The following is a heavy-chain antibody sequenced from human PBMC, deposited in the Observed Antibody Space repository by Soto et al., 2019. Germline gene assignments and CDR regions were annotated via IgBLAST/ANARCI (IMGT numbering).Heavy chain of an antibody. V-gene: IGHV4-34*01. CDR2: INHSGST. CDR1: GGSFSGYY. J-gene: IGHJ5*02. Sequence: QVQLQQWGAGLLKPSETLSLTCAVYGGSFSGYYWSWIRQPPGKGLEWIGEINHSGSTNYNPSLKSRVTISVATSKNQFSLKLSSVTAADTAVYYCARVPPPRITIFGVVTRNNWFDPWGQGTLVTVSS. D-gene: IGHD3-3*01. CDR3: ARVPPPRITIFGVVTRNNWFDP.